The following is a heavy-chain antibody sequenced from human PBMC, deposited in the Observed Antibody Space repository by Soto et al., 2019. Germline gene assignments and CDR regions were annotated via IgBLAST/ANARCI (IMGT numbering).Heavy chain of an antibody. Sequence: GGSPRLSCAASGFTFSSYWMHWVRQAPGKGLVWVSRLNTDGSSTSYADSVKGRFTISRDNAKNTLYLQMNSLRAEDTAVYYCAGAPAGSEYFQHWGQGTLVTVSS. D-gene: IGHD3-10*01. CDR2: LNTDGSST. CDR3: AGAPAGSEYFQH. J-gene: IGHJ1*01. CDR1: GFTFSSYW. V-gene: IGHV3-74*01.